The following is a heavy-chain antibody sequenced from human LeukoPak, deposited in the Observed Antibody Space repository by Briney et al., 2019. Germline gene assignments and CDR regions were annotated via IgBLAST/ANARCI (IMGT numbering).Heavy chain of an antibody. D-gene: IGHD4-11*01. CDR3: ARDLSDNYTIDY. J-gene: IGHJ4*02. CDR1: GFKFDTYS. V-gene: IGHV3-48*01. CDR2: INAASDAT. Sequence: GGSLRLSCATSGFKFDTYSMNWVRQAPGKGLEWLSYINAASDATFYADSLKGRFTISRDNAKHSLYLQMNSLRAEDTALYYCARDLSDNYTIDYGGQGTLVPVSP.